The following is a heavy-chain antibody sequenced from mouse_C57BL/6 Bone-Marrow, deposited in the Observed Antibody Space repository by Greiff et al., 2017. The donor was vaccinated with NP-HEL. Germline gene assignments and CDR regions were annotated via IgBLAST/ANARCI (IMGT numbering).Heavy chain of an antibody. V-gene: IGHV1-15*01. CDR1: RYTFTDYE. D-gene: IGHD1-1*01. CDR2: IDPETGGT. J-gene: IGHJ3*01. CDR3: TREGRGLLSWFAY. Sequence: VQLQQSGAELVRPGAAVTLSCKASRYTFTDYEMHWVKQTPVHGLEWIGAIDPETGGTAYNQKFKGKAILTADKSSSTAYMELRSLTSEDSAVYYCTREGRGLLSWFAYWGQGTLVTVSA.